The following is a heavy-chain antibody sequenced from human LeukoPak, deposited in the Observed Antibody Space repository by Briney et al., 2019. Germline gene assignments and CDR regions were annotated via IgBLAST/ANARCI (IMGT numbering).Heavy chain of an antibody. J-gene: IGHJ4*02. CDR1: GFTLSSYS. V-gene: IGHV3-48*04. CDR3: ASGGGPTPFDC. D-gene: IGHD3-16*01. Sequence: GGSLRLSCAASGFTLSSYSMNWVRQAPGKGLEWVSYISSSSSTIYYADSVKGRFTISRDNAKNSLYLQMNSLRAEDTAVYYCASGGGPTPFDCWDQGTLVIVSS. CDR2: ISSSSSTI.